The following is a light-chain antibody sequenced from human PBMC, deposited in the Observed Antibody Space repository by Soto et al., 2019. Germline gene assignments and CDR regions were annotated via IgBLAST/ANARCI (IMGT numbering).Light chain of an antibody. V-gene: IGLV2-23*01. Sequence: QSALTQPASVTGSPGQSITISCTGFSSDIDYNRVSWYQQHPGKAPKLMIYEGSKRPSGVSNRFSGSKSGNTASLTISGLQAEDEADYYCCSYAGSSTWVFGGGTKLTVL. CDR3: CSYAGSSTWV. CDR2: EGS. CDR1: SSDIDYNR. J-gene: IGLJ3*02.